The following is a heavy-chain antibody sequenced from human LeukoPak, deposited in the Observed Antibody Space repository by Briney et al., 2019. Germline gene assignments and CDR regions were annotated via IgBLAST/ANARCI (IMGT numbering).Heavy chain of an antibody. CDR1: GYTFTSYG. CDR2: ISAFNGKT. Sequence: ASVKVSCKASGYTFTSYGISWVRQAPGQGLEWMGWISAFNGKTNYAQKLQGRVTMTTDTSTSTAYMELRSLRSDDTAVYYCARDRIVVVPAAIVSYGMDVWGQGTTVTVSS. J-gene: IGHJ6*02. V-gene: IGHV1-18*01. D-gene: IGHD2-2*02. CDR3: ARDRIVVVPAAIVSYGMDV.